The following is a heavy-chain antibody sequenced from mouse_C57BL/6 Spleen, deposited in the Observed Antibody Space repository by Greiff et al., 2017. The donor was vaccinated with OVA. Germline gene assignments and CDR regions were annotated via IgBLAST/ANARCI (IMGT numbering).Heavy chain of an antibody. Sequence: DVHLVESEGGLVQPGSSMKLSCTASGFTFSDYYMAWVRQVPEKGLEWVANINYDGSSTYYLDSLKSRFIISRDNAKNILYLQMSSLKSEDTATYYCARDHGSSWYFDVWGTGTTVTVSS. V-gene: IGHV5-16*01. J-gene: IGHJ1*03. D-gene: IGHD1-1*01. CDR2: INYDGSST. CDR1: GFTFSDYY. CDR3: ARDHGSSWYFDV.